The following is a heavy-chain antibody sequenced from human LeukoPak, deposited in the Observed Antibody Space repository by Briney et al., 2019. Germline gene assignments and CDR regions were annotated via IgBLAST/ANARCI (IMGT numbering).Heavy chain of an antibody. CDR1: GFTFSSYS. CDR2: ISSSSSSYI. J-gene: IGHJ3*02. D-gene: IGHD3-22*01. V-gene: IGHV3-21*01. Sequence: TGGSLRLSCAASGFTFSSYSMNWVRQAPGKGLEWVSSISSSSSSYIYYADSVKGRFTISRDNAKNSLYLQMNSLRAEDTAVYYCARDQLLTYYYDSIHLTNAFDIWGQGTMVTVSS. CDR3: ARDQLLTYYYDSIHLTNAFDI.